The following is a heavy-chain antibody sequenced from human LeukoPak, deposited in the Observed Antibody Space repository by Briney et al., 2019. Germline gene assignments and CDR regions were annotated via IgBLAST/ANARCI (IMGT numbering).Heavy chain of an antibody. Sequence: SETLSLTCTVSGASISGSSHYFWGWIRQTPGKGLEWIGSIYYSGITYYTPSLKSRLTISVDTSRNQFSLKLSSVTAADTAVYYCARETSTYDSSSWYNYYYYYMDVWGKGTTVTVSS. D-gene: IGHD6-13*01. V-gene: IGHV4-39*02. CDR2: IYYSGIT. CDR3: ARETSTYDSSSWYNYYYYYMDV. CDR1: GASISGSSHYF. J-gene: IGHJ6*03.